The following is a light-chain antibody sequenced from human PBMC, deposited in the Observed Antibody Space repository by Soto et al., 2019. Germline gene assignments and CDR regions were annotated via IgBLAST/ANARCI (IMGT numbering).Light chain of an antibody. CDR3: TSYASAITVV. J-gene: IGLJ3*02. V-gene: IGLV2-14*03. CDR1: SSDVGGYDY. Sequence: QSALTQPASVSGSPGQSITISCTGTSSDVGGYDYVSWYQQYPGKAPKLMIYDVSNRPSGVSNRFSGSKSGNTASLTISGLQAEDEADYYCTSYASAITVVFGGGTQLTVL. CDR2: DVS.